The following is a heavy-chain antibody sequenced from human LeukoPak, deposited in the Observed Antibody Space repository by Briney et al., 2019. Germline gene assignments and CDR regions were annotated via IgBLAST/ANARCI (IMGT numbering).Heavy chain of an antibody. Sequence: PGGSLRLSCAASGFTFSSYGMHWVRQAPGKGLEWVAVISYDGSNEYYADSVKGRFTISRDNSKNTLYLQMNSLRAEDTAVYYCAKDYSSYYYGSGGYYYYYGMDVWGKGTTVTVSS. D-gene: IGHD3-10*01. CDR1: GFTFSSYG. V-gene: IGHV3-30*18. CDR3: AKDYSSYYYGSGGYYYYYGMDV. J-gene: IGHJ6*04. CDR2: ISYDGSNE.